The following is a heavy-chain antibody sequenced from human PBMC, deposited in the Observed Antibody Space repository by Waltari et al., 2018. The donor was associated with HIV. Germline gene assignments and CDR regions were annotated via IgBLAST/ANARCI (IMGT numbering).Heavy chain of an antibody. J-gene: IGHJ4*02. Sequence: EVQLVQSGAEVKKPGESLKISCKASGYSFTNYWIGWVRQMPGKGLEWMGISYPGDSYTRYSPSFQGQVTISADKSISTAYLQWSSLKASDTAMYYCATSRSTYYDTGGYFDYWGQGTLVTVSS. CDR2: SYPGDSYT. D-gene: IGHD3-22*01. CDR1: GYSFTNYW. V-gene: IGHV5-51*03. CDR3: ATSRSTYYDTGGYFDY.